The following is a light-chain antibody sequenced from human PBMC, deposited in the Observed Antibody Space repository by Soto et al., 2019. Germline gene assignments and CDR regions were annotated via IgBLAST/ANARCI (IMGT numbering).Light chain of an antibody. CDR2: GAS. CDR3: QQYCSSPPIS. V-gene: IGKV3-20*01. J-gene: IGKJ5*01. CDR1: QTVSITY. Sequence: VLTQSPGTLSLSPGESATLSCRASQTVSITYLTWYQQKPGQAPRLLIFGASKRATGIPDRFSGSGSGRDFTLTISGLEPEDFAVYCQQYCSSPPISFGQGTRLEIK.